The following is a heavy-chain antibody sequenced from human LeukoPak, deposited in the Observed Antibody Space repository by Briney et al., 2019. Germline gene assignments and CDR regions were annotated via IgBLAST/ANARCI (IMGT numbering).Heavy chain of an antibody. J-gene: IGHJ3*02. D-gene: IGHD4-17*01. Sequence: GASVKVSCKASGGTFSSYAISWVRRAPGQGLEWMGGIIPIFGTANYAQKFQGRVTITTDESTSTAYMEQSSLRSEDTAVYYCARAPHGYGDYVRAFDIWGQGTMVTVSS. CDR2: IIPIFGTA. CDR3: ARAPHGYGDYVRAFDI. V-gene: IGHV1-69*05. CDR1: GGTFSSYA.